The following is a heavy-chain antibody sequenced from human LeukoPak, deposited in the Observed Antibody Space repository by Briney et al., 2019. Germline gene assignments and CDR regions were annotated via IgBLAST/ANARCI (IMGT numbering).Heavy chain of an antibody. J-gene: IGHJ5*02. CDR3: AKDQDTYYDFWSGYPVPDQAGNNWFDP. V-gene: IGHV3-30*02. CDR2: IRYDGSNK. CDR1: GFTFSSYG. D-gene: IGHD3-3*01. Sequence: QPGGSLRLSCAASGFTFSSYGMHWVRQAPGKGLEWVAFIRYDGSNKYYAVSVKGRFTISRDNSKNTLYLQMNSLRAEDTAVYYCAKDQDTYYDFWSGYPVPDQAGNNWFDPWGQGTLVTVSS.